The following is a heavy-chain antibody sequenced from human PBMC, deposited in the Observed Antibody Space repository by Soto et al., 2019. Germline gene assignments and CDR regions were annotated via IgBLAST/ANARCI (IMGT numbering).Heavy chain of an antibody. CDR1: GGSISSSSYY. J-gene: IGHJ4*02. V-gene: IGHV4-39*01. D-gene: IGHD3-10*01. CDR3: AVRVPLRSHFHY. CDR2: IYYSGST. Sequence: PSETLSLTCTVSGGSISSSSYYWGWIRQPPGKGLEWIGSIYYSGSTYYNPSLKSRVTISVDTSKNQFSLKLSSVTAADTAVYYCAVRVPLRSHFHYWGQGTLVTASS.